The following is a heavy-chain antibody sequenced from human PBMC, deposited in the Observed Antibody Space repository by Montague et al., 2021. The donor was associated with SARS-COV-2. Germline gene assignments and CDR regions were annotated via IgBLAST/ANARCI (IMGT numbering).Heavy chain of an antibody. Sequence: SLRLSCAASGFTFSRYAMHWVRQAPGKGLEWVAVISYDGSNKYYADSVKGRFTISRDNSKNTLYLQMNSLRAEDTAVYYCASIVATIRWFDPWGQGTLVTVSS. J-gene: IGHJ5*02. CDR2: ISYDGSNK. CDR1: GFTFSRYA. D-gene: IGHD5-12*01. V-gene: IGHV3-30*04. CDR3: ASIVATIRWFDP.